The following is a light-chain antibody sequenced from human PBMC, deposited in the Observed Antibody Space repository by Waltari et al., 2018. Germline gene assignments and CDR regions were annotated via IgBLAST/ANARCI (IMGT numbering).Light chain of an antibody. CDR2: HTS. J-gene: IGLJ3*02. CDR1: AGAVPSNPF. V-gene: IGLV7-43*01. Sequence: QTVVTQEPSLTVSPGGTVTLTCASSAGAVPSNPFPNWFQQKPGQPPRSLIYHTSNKHSWTPARFSGSLFGGKAALTLSGVQPEDEADYYCLLYHNGALVFGGGTKLTVL. CDR3: LLYHNGALV.